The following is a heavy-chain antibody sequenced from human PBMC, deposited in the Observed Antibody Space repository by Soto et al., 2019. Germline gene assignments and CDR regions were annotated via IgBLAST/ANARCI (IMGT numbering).Heavy chain of an antibody. CDR3: ARDLGAIFGVVDYYYYGMDV. CDR2: ISSSGSTI. D-gene: IGHD3-3*01. J-gene: IGHJ6*02. CDR1: GFTFSDYY. V-gene: IGHV3-11*01. Sequence: LRLSCAASGFTFSDYYMSWIRQAPGNGLELVSYISSSGSTIYYADSVKGRFTISRDNAKNSLYLQMNSLRAEDTAVYYCARDLGAIFGVVDYYYYGMDVWGQGTTVTVSS.